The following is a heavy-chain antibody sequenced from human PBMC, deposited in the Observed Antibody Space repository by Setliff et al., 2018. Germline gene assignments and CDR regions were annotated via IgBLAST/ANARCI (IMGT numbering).Heavy chain of an antibody. CDR2: IHHSGKA. Sequence: SETLSLTCAVSGFSISSGYYWGWIRQPPGKGLEWIVNIHHSGKAYYNPSLKSRVTMSVDTSKNHVSLKLSSVTAADTAVYYCARAHTWSLPNDNSGYPGWFDPRGQGTLVTVSS. V-gene: IGHV4-38-2*01. CDR3: ARAHTWSLPNDNSGYPGWFDP. J-gene: IGHJ5*02. D-gene: IGHD3-22*01. CDR1: GFSISSGYY.